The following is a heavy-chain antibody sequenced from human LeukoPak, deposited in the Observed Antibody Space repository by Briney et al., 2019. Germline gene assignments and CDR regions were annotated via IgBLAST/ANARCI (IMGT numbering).Heavy chain of an antibody. D-gene: IGHD4-11*01. Sequence: PSETLSLTCTVSGGSISSYYWSWIRQPPGKGLEWIGSIDYGGNTYYNPSLKSRVTISVDTSKNQFSLKLSSVTAADTAVYYCARDKEGGTTFDYWGQGTLVTVSS. CDR3: ARDKEGGTTFDY. CDR1: GGSISSYY. CDR2: IDYGGNT. J-gene: IGHJ4*02. V-gene: IGHV4-59*01.